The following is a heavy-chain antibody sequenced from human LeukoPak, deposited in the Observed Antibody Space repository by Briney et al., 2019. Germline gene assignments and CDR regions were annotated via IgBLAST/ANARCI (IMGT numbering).Heavy chain of an antibody. Sequence: SETLSLTCTVSGGSISSYYWSWIRQPPGKGLEWIGYIYYSGSTNYNPSLKSRVTISVDTSKNQFSLKLSSVTAADTAVYYCARSSSGWYRTGYYFDYWGQGTLVTVSS. CDR2: IYYSGST. CDR3: ARSSSGWYRTGYYFDY. V-gene: IGHV4-59*01. J-gene: IGHJ4*02. CDR1: GGSISSYY. D-gene: IGHD6-19*01.